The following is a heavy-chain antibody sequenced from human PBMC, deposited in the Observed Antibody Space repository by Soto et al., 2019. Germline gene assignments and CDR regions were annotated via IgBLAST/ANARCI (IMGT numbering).Heavy chain of an antibody. D-gene: IGHD2-15*01. Sequence: LSLTCTVSGGSISPFYWSWVRQPPGKGLEWIGYLYYSGNTNYNPSLKSRVTISVDASKNQVSLRLTSVTAADTSVYYCARVGGVAARHFDYWGQGTVVTVSS. CDR3: ARVGGVAARHFDY. CDR2: LYYSGNT. CDR1: GGSISPFY. V-gene: IGHV4-59*01. J-gene: IGHJ4*02.